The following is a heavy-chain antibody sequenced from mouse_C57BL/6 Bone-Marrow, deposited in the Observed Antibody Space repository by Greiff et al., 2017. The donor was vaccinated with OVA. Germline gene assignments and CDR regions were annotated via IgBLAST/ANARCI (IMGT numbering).Heavy chain of an antibody. D-gene: IGHD2-5*01. CDR2: ISDGGSYT. CDR3: AREDYSNSLAMDY. V-gene: IGHV5-4*01. J-gene: IGHJ4*01. CDR1: GFTFSSYA. Sequence: EVKLVESGGGLVKPGGSLKLSCAASGFTFSSYAMSWVRQTPEKRLEWVATISDGGSYTYYPDNVKGRFTISRDNAKNNLYLQMSHLKSEDTAMYYCAREDYSNSLAMDYWGQGTSVTVSS.